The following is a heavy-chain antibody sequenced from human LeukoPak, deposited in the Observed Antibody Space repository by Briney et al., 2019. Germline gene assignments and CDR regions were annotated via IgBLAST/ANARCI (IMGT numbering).Heavy chain of an antibody. CDR1: GGSISSSSYY. Sequence: SETLSLTCTVSGGSISSSSYYWGWIRQPPGKGLEWIGSIYYSGSTYYNPSLKSRVTISVDTSKNQFSLKLSSVTAADTAVYYCARVVEMATATDYWGQGTLVTVSS. V-gene: IGHV4-39*07. CDR3: ARVVEMATATDY. D-gene: IGHD5-24*01. CDR2: IYYSGST. J-gene: IGHJ4*02.